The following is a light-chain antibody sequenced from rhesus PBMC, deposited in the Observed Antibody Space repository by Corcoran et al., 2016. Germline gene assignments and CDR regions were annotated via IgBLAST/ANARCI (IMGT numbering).Light chain of an antibody. V-gene: IGKV1-25*01. CDR2: AAS. Sequence: DIQMTQSPSSLSASVGDRVTITCRASQGISSYLAWYQQKPGKAPKLLIYAASTLQSGVPSRFSGSGAGTDFTLTISSLQPEEFATYSCQQHNSYPLTFGGGTKVELK. CDR1: QGISSY. J-gene: IGKJ4*01. CDR3: QQHNSYPLT.